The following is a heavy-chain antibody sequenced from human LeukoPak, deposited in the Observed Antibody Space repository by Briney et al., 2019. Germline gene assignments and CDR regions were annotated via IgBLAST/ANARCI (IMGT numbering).Heavy chain of an antibody. D-gene: IGHD2-2*01. V-gene: IGHV4-34*01. CDR3: ARLGVPAAMSWSAGYFDS. CDR1: GGSLTCYY. CDR2: INHSGST. Sequence: PSETLSLTCAVYGGSLTCYYWSWVRQPPGKGLEWIGEINHSGSTNYNPSLKSRVTISVDTSKNQFSLKLSSVTAADTAVYYCARLGVPAAMSWSAGYFDSSGQGTLVTVSP. J-gene: IGHJ4*02.